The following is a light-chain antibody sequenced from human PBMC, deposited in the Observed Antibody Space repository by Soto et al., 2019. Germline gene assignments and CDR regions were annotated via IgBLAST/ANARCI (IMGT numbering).Light chain of an antibody. J-gene: IGKJ1*01. CDR2: NAY. V-gene: IGKV3-20*01. CDR1: QSLNSNS. CDR3: QQYGTSVWT. Sequence: EIVLTQSPGTLSVSPGERATLSCRASQSLNSNSLAWYQQKPGQAPRLLIYNAYNRASGIPDRFSGSGSGTDFTLTISRLEPEDVAVYYCQQYGTSVWTFGQGTKVDIK.